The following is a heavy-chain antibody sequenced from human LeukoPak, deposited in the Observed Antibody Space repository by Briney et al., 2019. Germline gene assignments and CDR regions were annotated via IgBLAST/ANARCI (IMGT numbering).Heavy chain of an antibody. D-gene: IGHD3-10*01. Sequence: GGSLRLSCAASGFTFSSYWMSWVRQAPGKGLEWVANIKQDGSEKYYVDSVKGRFTISRDNAKNSLYLQMNSLRAGDTAVYYCVRERRITMVRGVRDYWGQGTLVTVSS. CDR3: VRERRITMVRGVRDY. CDR1: GFTFSSYW. V-gene: IGHV3-7*01. J-gene: IGHJ4*02. CDR2: IKQDGSEK.